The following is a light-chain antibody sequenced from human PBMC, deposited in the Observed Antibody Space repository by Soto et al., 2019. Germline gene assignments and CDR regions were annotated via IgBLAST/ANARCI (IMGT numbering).Light chain of an antibody. V-gene: IGKV3-15*01. Sequence: EIVMTQSPATLSVSPGERATLSCRASQSVSSNLAWYQQKPGQAPRLLIYGASTRATGIPARFSGSGSGTEFTLTISSLQSEDFAVYYYPQYNNWHTFGQGTKLEIK. CDR1: QSVSSN. CDR2: GAS. CDR3: PQYNNWHT. J-gene: IGKJ2*01.